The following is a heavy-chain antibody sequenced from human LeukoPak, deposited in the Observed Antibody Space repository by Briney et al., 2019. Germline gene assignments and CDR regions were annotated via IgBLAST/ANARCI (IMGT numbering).Heavy chain of an antibody. D-gene: IGHD3-10*01. CDR1: GYSFTSYW. Sequence: EALKISWKCSGYSFTSYWIGLGRQMPGKGLEVMGIIYPGDCDTRYSPSFQGQVTISADKSNSTAYLQWNSLEASGTALYCRARHLATGSKIDYWGQGTLVTVSS. CDR3: ARHLATGSKIDY. J-gene: IGHJ4*02. V-gene: IGHV5-51*01. CDR2: IYPGDCDT.